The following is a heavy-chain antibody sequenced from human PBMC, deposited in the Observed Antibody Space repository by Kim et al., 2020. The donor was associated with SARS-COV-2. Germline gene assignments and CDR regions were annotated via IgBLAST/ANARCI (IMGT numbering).Heavy chain of an antibody. CDR2: ISISGSTI. Sequence: GGSLRLSCAVSGFTFSDYSMNWIRQAPGEGLEWVSYISISGSTIFYADSVKGRLTISRDNAKNSLYLQMKSLRAEDTAVYYCARAKYGDYFQGMTIWGQG. V-gene: IGHV3-11*01. CDR3: ARAKYGDYFQGMTI. J-gene: IGHJ6*02. D-gene: IGHD4-17*01. CDR1: GFTFSDYS.